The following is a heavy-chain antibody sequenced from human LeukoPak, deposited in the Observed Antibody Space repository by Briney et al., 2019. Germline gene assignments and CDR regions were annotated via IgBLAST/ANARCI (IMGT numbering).Heavy chain of an antibody. Sequence: GGSLRLSCAASGFTFSSYSMNWVRQAPGKGLEWVSSISSSSSYIYYADSVKGRFTISRDNAKNSLYLQMNSLRAEDTAVYYCARDKGEYYYDSSGYYYAPGIQEWGQGTLVTVSS. V-gene: IGHV3-21*01. D-gene: IGHD3-22*01. CDR2: ISSSSSYI. CDR1: GFTFSSYS. J-gene: IGHJ4*02. CDR3: ARDKGEYYYDSSGYYYAPGIQE.